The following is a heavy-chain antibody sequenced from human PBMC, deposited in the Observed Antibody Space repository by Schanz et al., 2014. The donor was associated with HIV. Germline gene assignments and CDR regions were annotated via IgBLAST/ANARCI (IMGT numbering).Heavy chain of an antibody. CDR2: ISDDGSKK. D-gene: IGHD3-10*01. V-gene: IGHV3-30*18. Sequence: QVQLVESGGGVVQPGRSLRLSCAASGFTFSSYGMHWVRQAPGKGLEWVALISDDGSKKYYIDSVKGRFTISRDNSKNTLYLQINNLRLEDTAVFYCAKGGPMAPYPIDYWGQGTLVTVSS. CDR3: AKGGPMAPYPIDY. CDR1: GFTFSSYG. J-gene: IGHJ4*02.